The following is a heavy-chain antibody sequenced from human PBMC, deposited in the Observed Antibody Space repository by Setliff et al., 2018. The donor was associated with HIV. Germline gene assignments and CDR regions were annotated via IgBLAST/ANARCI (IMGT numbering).Heavy chain of an antibody. J-gene: IGHJ3*02. CDR3: ARGRGPVGGDAIDI. V-gene: IGHV4-34*01. CDR2: ISHGGSA. D-gene: IGHD3-16*01. Sequence: SETLPLTCAVYGESLSAYYWTWIRQPPGKGLEWIGEISHGGSANYNPSLKSRVTISEDTSKNQFSLKLKSATAADTAVYYCARGRGPVGGDAIDIWGQGTMVTVSS. CDR1: GESLSAYY.